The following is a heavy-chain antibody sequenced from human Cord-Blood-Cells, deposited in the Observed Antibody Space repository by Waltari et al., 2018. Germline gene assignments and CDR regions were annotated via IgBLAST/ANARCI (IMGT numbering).Heavy chain of an antibody. D-gene: IGHD3-22*01. V-gene: IGHV4-34*01. CDR2: INHSGST. J-gene: IGHJ4*02. Sequence: QVQLPQWGAGLLKPSETLSLTCAGYGGSFSGYYWSWIRQPPGKGLEWIGEINHSGSTNYNPSLKSRVTISVDTSKNQFSLKLSSVTAADTAVYYCARADSSGYDYWGQGTLVTVSS. CDR1: GGSFSGYY. CDR3: ARADSSGYDY.